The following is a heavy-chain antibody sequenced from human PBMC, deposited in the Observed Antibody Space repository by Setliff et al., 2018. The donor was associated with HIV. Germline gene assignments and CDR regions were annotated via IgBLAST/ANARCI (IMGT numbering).Heavy chain of an antibody. J-gene: IGHJ4*02. V-gene: IGHV3-74*01. CDR3: VSSRSDFDY. CDR1: GLTSSTNW. D-gene: IGHD6-13*01. Sequence: PGGSLRLSCAASGLTSSTNWMHWVRQAPGKGLVWVSDINSDGSSTNYADSVEGRFTISRDDAKNTLYLQMSSLRAEDTAVYYCVSSRSDFDYWGQGTLVTVSS. CDR2: INSDGSST.